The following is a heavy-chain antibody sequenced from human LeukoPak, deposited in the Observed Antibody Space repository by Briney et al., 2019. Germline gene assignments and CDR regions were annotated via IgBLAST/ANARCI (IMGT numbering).Heavy chain of an antibody. D-gene: IGHD3-22*01. CDR1: GFTFSSHG. Sequence: GGSLRLSCAASGFTFSSHGMNWVRQAPGKGLEWVSGISPSGGITYYTDSVKGRFTISRDNSKNTLYLQMNSLRAEDTAVYYCARDGDSSGSLAFDIWGQGTMVTVSS. CDR2: ISPSGGIT. CDR3: ARDGDSSGSLAFDI. J-gene: IGHJ3*02. V-gene: IGHV3-23*01.